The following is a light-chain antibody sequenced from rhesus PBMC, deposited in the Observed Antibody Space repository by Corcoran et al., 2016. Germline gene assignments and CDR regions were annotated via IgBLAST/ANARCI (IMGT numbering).Light chain of an antibody. J-gene: IGKJ3*01. Sequence: DIQMTQSPSSLSASVGDKVTITCRASQGISSWLDWYQQKPGKDPKLLIYAASSLKSGVQSRFSGSGSGTDYTLTISSLQPEDFATYYGQQGYNTPFTFGPGTKLDIK. CDR3: QQGYNTPFT. CDR2: AAS. V-gene: IGKV1-18*01. CDR1: QGISSW.